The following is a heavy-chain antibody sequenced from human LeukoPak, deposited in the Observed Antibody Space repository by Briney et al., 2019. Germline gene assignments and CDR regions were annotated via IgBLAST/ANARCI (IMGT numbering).Heavy chain of an antibody. CDR2: IRYDGSNK. J-gene: IGHJ3*01. CDR3: ASPKEYYYDSSGLIN. V-gene: IGHV3-30*02. D-gene: IGHD3-22*01. CDR1: GFTFSSYG. Sequence: GGSLRLSCAASGFTFSSYGMHWVRQAPGKGLEWVAFIRYDGSNKYYADSVKGRFTISRDNAKNTLYLQMNSLRAEDTAVYYCASPKEYYYDSSGLINWGQGTMVTVSS.